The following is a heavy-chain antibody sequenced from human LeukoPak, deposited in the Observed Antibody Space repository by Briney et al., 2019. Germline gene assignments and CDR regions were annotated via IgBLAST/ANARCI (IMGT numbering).Heavy chain of an antibody. D-gene: IGHD1-20*01. V-gene: IGHV4-39*07. CDR3: ARGNNWNDAFYYYGMDV. Sequence: PSETLSLTCTVSGGSISSSSYYWGWIRQPPGKGLEWIGSIYYSGSTYYNPSLKSRVTISVDTSKNQFSLKLSSVTAADTAVYYCARGNNWNDAFYYYGMDVWGQGTTVTVSS. CDR2: IYYSGST. J-gene: IGHJ6*02. CDR1: GGSISSSSYY.